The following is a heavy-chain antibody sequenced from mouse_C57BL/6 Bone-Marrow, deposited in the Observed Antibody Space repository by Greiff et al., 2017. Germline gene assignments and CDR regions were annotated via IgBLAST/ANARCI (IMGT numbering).Heavy chain of an antibody. V-gene: IGHV5-4*03. CDR3: ARVGYDGAAY. D-gene: IGHD2-3*01. CDR1: GFPFSGYA. CDR2: ISDGGSYT. J-gene: IGHJ3*01. Sequence: DVMLVESGGGLLKPGGSLKLSCAASGFPFSGYAMSWFRQTPEKRLEWVATISDGGSYTYYPDNVKGRFTISIDNAKNNLYQQMSNLKSEDTAMYYCARVGYDGAAYWGQGTLVTVSA.